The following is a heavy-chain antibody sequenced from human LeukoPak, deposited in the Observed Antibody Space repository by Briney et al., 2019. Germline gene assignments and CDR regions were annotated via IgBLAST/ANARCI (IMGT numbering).Heavy chain of an antibody. V-gene: IGHV1-69*06. CDR3: AGGYCSSTSCLGWFDP. CDR1: GGTFSSYA. D-gene: IGHD2-2*01. CDR2: ITPIFGTA. J-gene: IGHJ5*02. Sequence: ASVKVSCKASGGTFSSYAISWVRQASGQGLEWMGGITPIFGTANYAQKFQGRVTITADKSTSTAYMELSSLRSEDTAVYYCAGGYCSSTSCLGWFDPWGQGTLVTVSS.